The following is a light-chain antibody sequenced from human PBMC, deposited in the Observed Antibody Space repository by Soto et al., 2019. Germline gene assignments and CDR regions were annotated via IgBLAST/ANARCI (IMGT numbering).Light chain of an antibody. CDR2: GNT. J-gene: IGLJ3*02. CDR1: SSNIGAGYD. V-gene: IGLV1-40*01. Sequence: QPVLTQPPSVSGAPGQRVIISCTGSSSNIGAGYDVHWYQQVPGAAPKLLIHGNTNRPSGVPDRFSGSKSGTSASLAITGLQAEDEADYYCQSYDSSLSGSKVFGGGTKVTVL. CDR3: QSYDSSLSGSKV.